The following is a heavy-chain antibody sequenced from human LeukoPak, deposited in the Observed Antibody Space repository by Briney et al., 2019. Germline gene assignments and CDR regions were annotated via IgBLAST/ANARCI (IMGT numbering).Heavy chain of an antibody. CDR2: IYSGGST. D-gene: IGHD6-19*01. CDR1: GFTVSSNY. Sequence: GGSLTLSCAASGFTVSSNYMSWVRQAPGKGLEWVSIIYSGGSTYYADSVKGRFTISRDNSKNTLYLQMNSLRAEDTAVYYCARASSSGWRGNLDYWGQGTLVTVSS. J-gene: IGHJ4*02. CDR3: ARASSSGWRGNLDY. V-gene: IGHV3-66*01.